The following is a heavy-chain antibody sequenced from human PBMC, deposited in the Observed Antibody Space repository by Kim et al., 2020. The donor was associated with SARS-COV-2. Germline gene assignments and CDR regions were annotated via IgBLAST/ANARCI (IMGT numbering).Heavy chain of an antibody. D-gene: IGHD3-16*02. CDR1: GFTFSSYA. CDR2: ICGSGSST. V-gene: IGHV3-23*01. J-gene: IGHJ3*02. CDR3: ARGWVLWFEAAFDI. Sequence: GGSLRLSCAASGFTFSSYAMSWVRQAPGKGLEWVSAICGSGSSTYYADSVKGRFTISRDNSKNTLYLQMNSLRAEDTAVYYCARGWVLWFEAAFDIWGQGTTVTVSS.